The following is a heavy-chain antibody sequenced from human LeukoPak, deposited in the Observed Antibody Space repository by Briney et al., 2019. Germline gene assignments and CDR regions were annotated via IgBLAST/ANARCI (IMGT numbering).Heavy chain of an antibody. D-gene: IGHD2-2*01. CDR2: XIPIFGTA. V-gene: IGHV1-69*01. J-gene: IGHJ6*03. Sequence: GXGLXXXXGXIPIFGTANYAQKFQGRVTITADESTSTAYMELSSLRSEDTAVYYCARDVRVVVPAAIGYYYYYYMDVWGKGTTVTVSS. CDR3: ARDVRVVVPAAIGYYYYYYMDV.